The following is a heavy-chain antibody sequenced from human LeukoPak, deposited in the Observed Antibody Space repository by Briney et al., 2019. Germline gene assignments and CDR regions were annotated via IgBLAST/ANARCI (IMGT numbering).Heavy chain of an antibody. J-gene: IGHJ4*02. D-gene: IGHD3/OR15-3a*01. Sequence: GSLRLSCAASGFTFSSYAMSWVRQAPGKGLEWVSAISGSGGSTYYADSVKGRFTISRDNSKNTLYLQVNSLRAEDTAVYYCAKAPQSRGLGTFDYWGQGTLVTVSS. CDR2: ISGSGGST. V-gene: IGHV3-23*01. CDR3: AKAPQSRGLGTFDY. CDR1: GFTFSSYA.